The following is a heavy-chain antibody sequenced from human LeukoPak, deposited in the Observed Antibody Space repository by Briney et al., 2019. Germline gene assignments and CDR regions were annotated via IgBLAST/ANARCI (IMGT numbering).Heavy chain of an antibody. CDR2: MNPNSGNT. D-gene: IGHD1-26*01. J-gene: IGHJ4*02. CDR3: ARVSDSWELQTFDY. CDR1: GYTFTSYD. Sequence: ASVTVSCKASGYTFTSYDINWVRQATGQGLEWMGWMNPNSGNTGYAQKFQGRVTMTRNTSISTAYMELSSLRSEDTAVYYCARVSDSWELQTFDYWGQGTLVTVSS. V-gene: IGHV1-8*01.